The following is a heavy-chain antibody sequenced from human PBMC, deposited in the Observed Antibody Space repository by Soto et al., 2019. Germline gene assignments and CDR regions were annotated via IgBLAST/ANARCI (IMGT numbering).Heavy chain of an antibody. Sequence: EVQLVQSGAEVKKPGESLRISCKGSGYSFTSYWISWVRQMPGKGLEWMGRIDPSDSYTNYSPSFQGHVTISADKSISTAYLQWSSLKASDTAMYYCARHTGLRFLEWLFNYWGQGTLVTVSS. J-gene: IGHJ4*02. D-gene: IGHD3-3*01. V-gene: IGHV5-10-1*03. CDR3: ARHTGLRFLEWLFNY. CDR2: IDPSDSYT. CDR1: GYSFTSYW.